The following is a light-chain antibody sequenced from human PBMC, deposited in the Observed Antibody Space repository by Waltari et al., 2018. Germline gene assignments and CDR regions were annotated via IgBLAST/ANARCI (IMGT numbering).Light chain of an antibody. Sequence: SFVLTQPPSVSVAPGQTASITWAGNHIGGTSVHWTQQEPGQAPILVVYDYIDLPSGGPERLSGSNSGITATLTISSVEAGEEADYYCQVWDTTTDQGIFGGGTRLTVL. CDR3: QVWDTTTDQGI. CDR2: DYI. J-gene: IGLJ2*01. V-gene: IGLV3-21*02. CDR1: HIGGTS.